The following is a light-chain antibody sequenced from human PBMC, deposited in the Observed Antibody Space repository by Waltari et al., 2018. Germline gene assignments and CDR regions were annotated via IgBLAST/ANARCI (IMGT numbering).Light chain of an antibody. V-gene: IGLV1-47*01. CDR1: PSNIGSNS. Sequence: QSVVTQPPSASATPGQRVTISCSGNPSNIGSNSVYWYQQFPGMAPKLLIYRTDQRPSGVPDRFSASKSGTSASLAISGLRAEDEADYYCAVWDNSLFGEVFGGGTKVTVL. CDR3: AVWDNSLFGEV. J-gene: IGLJ3*02. CDR2: RTD.